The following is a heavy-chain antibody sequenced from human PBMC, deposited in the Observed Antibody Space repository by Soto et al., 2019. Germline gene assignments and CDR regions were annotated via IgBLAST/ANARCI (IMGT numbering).Heavy chain of an antibody. CDR2: IIPILGIA. V-gene: IGHV1-69*02. Sequence: QVQLVQSGAEVKKPGSSVKVSCKASGGTFSSYTISWVRQAPGQGLEWMGRIIPILGIANYAQKFQGRVTITADKSTSTAYMELRSLRSEDTAVYYCARARYCSGGSCYFDYWGQGTLVTVSS. CDR1: GGTFSSYT. J-gene: IGHJ4*02. D-gene: IGHD2-15*01. CDR3: ARARYCSGGSCYFDY.